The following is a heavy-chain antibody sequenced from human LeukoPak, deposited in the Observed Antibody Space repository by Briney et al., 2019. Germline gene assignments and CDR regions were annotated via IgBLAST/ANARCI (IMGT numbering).Heavy chain of an antibody. CDR1: GFTFSSYG. V-gene: IGHV3-30*18. J-gene: IGHJ6*02. CDR3: AKDMGTIFGVVTNYYYYGMDV. Sequence: PGGSLRLSCAASGFTFSSYGMHWVRQAPGKGLEWVAVISYDGSNKYYADSVKGRFTISRDNSKNTLYLQMNSLRAEDTAVYYCAKDMGTIFGVVTNYYYYGMDVWGQGTTVTVSS. D-gene: IGHD3-3*01. CDR2: ISYDGSNK.